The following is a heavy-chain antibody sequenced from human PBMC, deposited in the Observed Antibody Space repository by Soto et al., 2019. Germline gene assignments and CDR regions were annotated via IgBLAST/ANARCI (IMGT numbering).Heavy chain of an antibody. V-gene: IGHV5-51*01. CDR3: ARHVGSSGAVSDY. CDR1: GYSFTSYW. Sequence: EVQLVQSGAEVKKPGESLKISCKGSGYSFTSYWIGWVRQMPGKGLEWRGIIYPGDSDTRYSPSFQGQVTISADKSISTAYLQLSILKASDNAMYYCARHVGSSGAVSDYWGQGTMVTVSS. J-gene: IGHJ4*02. D-gene: IGHD6-19*01. CDR2: IYPGDSDT.